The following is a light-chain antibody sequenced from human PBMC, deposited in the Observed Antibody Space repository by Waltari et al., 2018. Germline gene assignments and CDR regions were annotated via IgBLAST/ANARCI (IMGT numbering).Light chain of an antibody. CDR3: QQGNSFPRT. CDR1: EDISKW. J-gene: IGKJ1*01. Sequence: IQMTQFPSSVSASVGDRVTMTCRASEDISKWLAWYQQRPGQPPRLLIYTSSTLQTGVPSRFAGSGSGTDFTLAIDNLQPEDFATYFCQQGNSFPRTFGQGTTVEVK. CDR2: TSS. V-gene: IGKV1-12*01.